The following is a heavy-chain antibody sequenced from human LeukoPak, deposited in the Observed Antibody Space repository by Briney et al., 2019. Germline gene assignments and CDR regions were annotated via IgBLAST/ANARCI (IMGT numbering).Heavy chain of an antibody. CDR2: IYSSGST. J-gene: IGHJ6*02. CDR1: GGSIYNYY. Sequence: PSETLSLTCTVSGGSIYNYYCSWIRQPAGKGLEWIGRIYSSGSTNYNPSLKSRVTISVDTSKNQFSLKLSSVTAADTAVYYCARLRFTMVRASYYGMDVWGQGTTVTVSS. CDR3: ARLRFTMVRASYYGMDV. V-gene: IGHV4-4*07. D-gene: IGHD3-10*01.